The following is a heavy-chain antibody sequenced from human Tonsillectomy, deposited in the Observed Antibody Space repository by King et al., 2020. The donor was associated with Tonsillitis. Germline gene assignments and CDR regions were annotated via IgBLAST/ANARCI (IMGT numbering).Heavy chain of an antibody. CDR3: ATGTRPGYFQH. V-gene: IGHV3-53*01. CDR2: IFSEGTT. Sequence: VQLVESGGGLIQPGGSLRLSCAASGCPGSCHYMSWVRQAPGKGLEWVSCIFSEGTTIYAHSLWGRFNCARDHSKNTLYLQMKCPRAQGTAVYYCATGTRPGYFQHWGQGTLVTVSS. CDR1: GCPGSCHY. J-gene: IGHJ1*01.